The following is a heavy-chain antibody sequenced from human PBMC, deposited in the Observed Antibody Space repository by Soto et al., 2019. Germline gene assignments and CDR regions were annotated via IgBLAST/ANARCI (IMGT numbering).Heavy chain of an antibody. CDR2: IYYSGST. Sequence: SETLSLTRTVSGVSISSYYWSWIRQPPGKGLEWIGSIYYSGSTYYNPPLKSRVTISVDTSKNQFSLKLSSVTAADTAVYYCAKGGSGSYSNAFDIWGQGTMVTVS. D-gene: IGHD3-10*01. V-gene: IGHV4-59*08. CDR3: AKGGSGSYSNAFDI. CDR1: GVSISSYY. J-gene: IGHJ3*02.